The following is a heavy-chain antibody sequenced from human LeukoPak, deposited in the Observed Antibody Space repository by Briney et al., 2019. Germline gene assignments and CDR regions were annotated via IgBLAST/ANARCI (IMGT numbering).Heavy chain of an antibody. CDR3: ARVGLDYYYDSSGYYEYYFDY. V-gene: IGHV1-2*02. CDR2: INPDSGGT. J-gene: IGHJ4*02. CDR1: GYTFTGYY. Sequence: GASVKVSCKASGYTFTGYYMHWVRQAPGQGLEWMGWINPDSGGTNYAQKFQGRVTMTRDTSISTAYMELSRLRSDDTAVYYCARVGLDYYYDSSGYYEYYFDYWGQGTLVTVSS. D-gene: IGHD3-22*01.